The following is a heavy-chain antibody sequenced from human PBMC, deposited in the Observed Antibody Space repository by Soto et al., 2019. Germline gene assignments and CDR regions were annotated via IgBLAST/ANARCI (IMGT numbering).Heavy chain of an antibody. D-gene: IGHD1-26*01. CDR3: ARVSLGYSGSQNYYYGMDV. CDR1: GGSISSYY. J-gene: IGHJ6*02. Sequence: PSETLSLTGTVSGGSISSYYWSWIRQPPGKGLEWIGYIYYSGSTNYNPSLKSRVTISVDTSKNQFSLKLSSVTAADTAVYYCARVSLGYSGSQNYYYGMDVWGQGTTVTVS. V-gene: IGHV4-59*01. CDR2: IYYSGST.